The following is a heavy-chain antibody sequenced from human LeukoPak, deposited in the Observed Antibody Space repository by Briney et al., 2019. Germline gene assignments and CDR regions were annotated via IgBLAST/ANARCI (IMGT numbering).Heavy chain of an antibody. Sequence: SETLSLTCAVSGGSISSGGYSWSWIRQPPGKGLEWIGYIYHSGSTYYNPSLKSRVTISVDRSKNQFSLKLSSVTAADTAVYYCARGNLYYFDSSGYYFKFDYWGQGTLVTVSS. CDR1: GGSISSGGYS. D-gene: IGHD3-22*01. CDR2: IYHSGST. J-gene: IGHJ4*02. CDR3: ARGNLYYFDSSGYYFKFDY. V-gene: IGHV4-30-2*01.